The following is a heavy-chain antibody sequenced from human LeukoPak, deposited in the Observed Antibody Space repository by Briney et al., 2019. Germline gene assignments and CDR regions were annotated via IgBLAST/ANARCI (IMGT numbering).Heavy chain of an antibody. Sequence: GGSLRLSCAASGFTFSMYAMSWVRQAPGRGLEWVSAISGSGGGTYYADSVKGRFTISRDNSKNTLFLQMNNLRAEDTAVYYCAKSPLAVAGTGNRFDPWGQGTLVTVSS. CDR3: AKSPLAVAGTGNRFDP. CDR2: ISGSGGGT. J-gene: IGHJ5*02. V-gene: IGHV3-23*01. CDR1: GFTFSMYA. D-gene: IGHD6-19*01.